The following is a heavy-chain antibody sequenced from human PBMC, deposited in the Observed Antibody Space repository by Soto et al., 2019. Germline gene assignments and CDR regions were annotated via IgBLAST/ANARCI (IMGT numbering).Heavy chain of an antibody. D-gene: IGHD6-19*01. CDR3: ARDPYSSGRYEKDY. CDR2: ISYDGSNK. V-gene: IGHV3-30*03. CDR1: GFTFSSYG. J-gene: IGHJ4*02. Sequence: GGSLRLSCAASGFTFSSYGMHWVRQAPGKGLEWVAVISYDGSNKYYADSVKGRFTISRDNSKNTLYLQMNSLRDEDTAVYYCARDPYSSGRYEKDYWGQGTLVTVSS.